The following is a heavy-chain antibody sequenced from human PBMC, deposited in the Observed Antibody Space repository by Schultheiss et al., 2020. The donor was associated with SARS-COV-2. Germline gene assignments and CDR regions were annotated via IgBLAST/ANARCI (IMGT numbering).Heavy chain of an antibody. J-gene: IGHJ2*01. CDR3: TTTARIDYYDSSGYPTEYFDL. CDR2: INHSGST. CDR1: GGSFSGYY. Sequence: SETLSLTCAVYGGSFSGYYWSWIRQPPGKGLEWIGEINHSGSTNYNPSLKSRVTISLDTSKNQFSLKLTSVTAADTAVYYCTTTARIDYYDSSGYPTEYFDLWGRGTLVTVSS. D-gene: IGHD3-22*01. V-gene: IGHV4-34*03.